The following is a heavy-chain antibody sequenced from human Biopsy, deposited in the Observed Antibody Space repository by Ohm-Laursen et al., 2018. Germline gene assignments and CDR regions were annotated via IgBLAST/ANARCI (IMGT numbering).Heavy chain of an antibody. CDR1: GGTFSNYG. CDR2: NIPILGTG. Sequence: SVKVSCNAPGGTFSNYGVNWVRQAPRQGLEWLGGNIPILGTGNYAQKFQDRVTVAADTSTSTATMELRSLRSDDTAVYYCATKLTGYFHHWGQGTLVIVSS. D-gene: IGHD3-9*01. J-gene: IGHJ1*01. V-gene: IGHV1-69*06. CDR3: ATKLTGYFHH.